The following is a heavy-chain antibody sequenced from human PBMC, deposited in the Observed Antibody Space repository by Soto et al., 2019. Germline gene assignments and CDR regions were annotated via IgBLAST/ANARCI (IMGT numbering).Heavy chain of an antibody. CDR2: IRSASSYT. CDR1: GFTFSDYY. CDR3: ARIQLRYSEGYFDY. D-gene: IGHD3-9*01. V-gene: IGHV3-11*06. J-gene: IGHJ4*02. Sequence: QVQLVESGGGLVKPGGSLRLSCAASGFTFSDYYMAWIRQAPGEGLEWVSFIRSASSYTDYADSVKGRFTVSRDNAKNSLYLQLNSLRAEDTAMYHCARIQLRYSEGYFDYWGQGTLVTVSS.